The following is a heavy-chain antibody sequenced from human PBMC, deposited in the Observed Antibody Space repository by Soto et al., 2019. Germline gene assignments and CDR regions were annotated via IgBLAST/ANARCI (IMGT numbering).Heavy chain of an antibody. Sequence: QVQLVQSGAEVKKPGASVKVSCKASGYTFTSYYMHWVRQAPGQGLEWMGIINPSGGSTSYAQKFQGRVTMTRDTSTSTGYMELSSLRSEDTAVYYCARDRGAYDILTGYYYFDYWGQGTLVTVSS. CDR1: GYTFTSYY. V-gene: IGHV1-46*01. D-gene: IGHD3-9*01. CDR2: INPSGGST. J-gene: IGHJ4*02. CDR3: ARDRGAYDILTGYYYFDY.